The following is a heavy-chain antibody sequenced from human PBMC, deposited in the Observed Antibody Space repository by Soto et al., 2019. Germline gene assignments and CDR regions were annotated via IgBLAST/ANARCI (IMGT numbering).Heavy chain of an antibody. Sequence: PGGSLRLSCAGSGYTHTFNTYAMSWVRQAPGKGLEWVAGISPTGGSTYYADSVKGRFTISRDNSKDTLFLQMSSLRVEDAAVYFCEKVKRGIVPNIGGGFDSWGRGNLVTVS. D-gene: IGHD1-26*01. J-gene: IGHJ4*02. CDR1: GYTHTFNTYA. V-gene: IGHV3-23*01. CDR2: ISPTGGST. CDR3: EKVKRGIVPNIGGGFDS.